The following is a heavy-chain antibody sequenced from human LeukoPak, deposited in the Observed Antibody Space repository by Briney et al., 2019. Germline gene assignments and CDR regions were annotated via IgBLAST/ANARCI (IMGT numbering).Heavy chain of an antibody. V-gene: IGHV3-9*01. D-gene: IGHD2-15*01. CDR3: VRDRGYCSGGNCYALWDY. CDR1: GFTFDDYA. J-gene: IGHJ4*02. Sequence: PGRSLRLSCAASGFTFDDYAMHWVRQAPGKGLEWVSGISWNSGSIGYADSVKGRFTISRDNAKNSLYLQMNSLRAEDTAMYYCVRDRGYCSGGNCYALWDYWGQGTLVTVSS. CDR2: ISWNSGSI.